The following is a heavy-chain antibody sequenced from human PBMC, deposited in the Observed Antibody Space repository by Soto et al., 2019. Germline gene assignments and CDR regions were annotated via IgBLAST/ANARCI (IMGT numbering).Heavy chain of an antibody. CDR3: ARDQLYYNDISGRPLNAFDV. J-gene: IGHJ3*01. CDR2: ISSSSSYI. D-gene: IGHD3-22*01. Sequence: CAASGFTFSSYSMKWVRQAPGKGLEWVASISSSSSYIYYADSVKGRFTIARDNAKNSLYLQMNSLRAEDTAVYYCARDQLYYNDISGRPLNAFDVWGQGTMVTV. CDR1: GFTFSSYS. V-gene: IGHV3-21*01.